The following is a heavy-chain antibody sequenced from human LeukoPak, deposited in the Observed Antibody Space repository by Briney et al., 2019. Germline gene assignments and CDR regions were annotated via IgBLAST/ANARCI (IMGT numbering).Heavy chain of an antibody. CDR3: ARVSSRAVANSPFDY. Sequence: GGSLRLSCAASGFTFSSYAMHWVRQAPGKGLEWVAVISYDGSNKYYADSVKGRFTISRDNSKNTLYLQMNSLRAEDTAVYYCARVSSRAVANSPFDYWGQGTLVTVSS. CDR1: GFTFSSYA. CDR2: ISYDGSNK. D-gene: IGHD6-19*01. J-gene: IGHJ4*02. V-gene: IGHV3-30-3*01.